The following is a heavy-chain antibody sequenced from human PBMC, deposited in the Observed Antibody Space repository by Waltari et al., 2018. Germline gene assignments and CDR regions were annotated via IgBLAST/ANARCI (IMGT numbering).Heavy chain of an antibody. D-gene: IGHD2-15*01. V-gene: IGHV4-34*01. CDR2: INHSGST. J-gene: IGHJ4*02. CDR1: GGSLSGYY. CDR3: ARGVGYCSGGSCDHYFDY. Sequence: QVQLQQWGAGLLKPSETLSLTCAVYGGSLSGYYWSWIRQPTGKGLEWIGEINHSGSTNYNPSLKSRVTISVDTSKNQFSLKLSSVTAADTAVYYCARGVGYCSGGSCDHYFDYWGQGTLVTVSS.